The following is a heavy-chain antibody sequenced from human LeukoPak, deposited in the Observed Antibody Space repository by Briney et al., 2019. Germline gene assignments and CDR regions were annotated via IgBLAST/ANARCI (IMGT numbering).Heavy chain of an antibody. CDR2: VTTKPNNYAT. CDR3: TTYRSGHY. Sequence: GSLRLSCAASGFIFSGSDMHWVRQASGKGLEWVGRVTTKPNNYATTYGASVKGRFTISRDDSANTAYLQMNSLKTEDAAVYYCTTYRSGHYWGQGTLVTVSS. V-gene: IGHV3-73*01. CDR1: GFIFSGSD. D-gene: IGHD6-19*01. J-gene: IGHJ4*02.